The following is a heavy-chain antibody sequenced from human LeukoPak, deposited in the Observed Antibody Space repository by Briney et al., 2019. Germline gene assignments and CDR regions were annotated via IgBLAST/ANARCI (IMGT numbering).Heavy chain of an antibody. CDR1: GGSFSGYY. V-gene: IGHV4-34*01. CDR2: INHSGST. Sequence: SETLPLTCAVYGGSFSGYYWSWIRQPPGKGLEWVGEINHSGSTNYNPSLKSRVTISVDTSKNQFSLKLSSVTAADTAVYYCARGSDYDILTGYYPLRYWGQGTLVTVSS. CDR3: ARGSDYDILTGYYPLRY. D-gene: IGHD3-9*01. J-gene: IGHJ4*02.